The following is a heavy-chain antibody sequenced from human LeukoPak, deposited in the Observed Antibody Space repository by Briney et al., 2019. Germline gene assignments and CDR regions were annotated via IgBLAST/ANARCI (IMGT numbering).Heavy chain of an antibody. CDR2: FDPEDSET. Sequence: ASVKVSCKVSGYTLTELSMHWVRQAPGKGLEWMGGFDPEDSETIYAQKFQGRVTMTEDTSTDTAYMELSSLRSEDTAVYYCATQGGVRIAVAGTWVYWGQGTLVTVSS. V-gene: IGHV1-24*01. D-gene: IGHD6-19*01. CDR3: ATQGGVRIAVAGTWVY. J-gene: IGHJ4*02. CDR1: GYTLTELS.